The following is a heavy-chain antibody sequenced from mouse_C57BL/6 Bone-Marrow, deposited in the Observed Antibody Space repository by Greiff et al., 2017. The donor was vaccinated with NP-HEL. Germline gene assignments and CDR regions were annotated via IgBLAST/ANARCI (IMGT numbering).Heavy chain of an antibody. CDR3: ARGAGRSYDYAMDY. CDR2: IHPNSGST. J-gene: IGHJ4*01. CDR1: GYTFTSYW. Sequence: QVQLQQPGAELVKPGASVKLSCKASGYTFTSYWMHWVKQRPGQGLVWIGMIHPNSGSTNYNEKFKSKATLTVDKSSSTAYMQLSSQTSEDSAVYYCARGAGRSYDYAMDYWGQGTSVTVSS. V-gene: IGHV1-64*01. D-gene: IGHD1-1*01.